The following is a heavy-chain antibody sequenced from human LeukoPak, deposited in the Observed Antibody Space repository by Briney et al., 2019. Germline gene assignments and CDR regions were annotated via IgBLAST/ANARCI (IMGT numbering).Heavy chain of an antibody. D-gene: IGHD3-10*01. CDR1: GYTFTSYG. CDR3: ARSGYYGSGSYHNWFDP. V-gene: IGHV1-18*04. Sequence: ASVEVYCTASGYTFTSYGISWVRQAPGQGLEWMGWISAYNGNTNYAQKLQGRVTMTTDTSTSTAYMELRSLRSDDTAVYYCARSGYYGSGSYHNWFDPWGQGTLVTVSS. J-gene: IGHJ5*02. CDR2: ISAYNGNT.